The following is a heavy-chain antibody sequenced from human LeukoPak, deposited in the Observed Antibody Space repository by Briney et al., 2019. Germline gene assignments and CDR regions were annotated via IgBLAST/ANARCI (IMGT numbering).Heavy chain of an antibody. CDR1: GLTFSSYW. D-gene: IGHD2-15*01. V-gene: IGHV3-7*01. CDR2: IQQDGSEK. Sequence: GGSLRLSCAASGLTFSSYWMSWVRQAPGKGLEWVANIQQDGSEKYYVDSVKGRFTISRDNAKNSLYLQMNSLRAEDTAVYYCARIKPPRYSSGGSCYVIYWGQGTLVTVSS. CDR3: ARIKPPRYSSGGSCYVIY. J-gene: IGHJ4*02.